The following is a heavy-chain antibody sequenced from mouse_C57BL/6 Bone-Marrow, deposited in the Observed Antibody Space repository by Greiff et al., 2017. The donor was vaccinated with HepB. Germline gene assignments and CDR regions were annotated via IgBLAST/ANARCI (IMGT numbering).Heavy chain of an antibody. Sequence: EVKLVESGGGLVKPGGSLKLSCAASGFTFSSYAMSWVRQTPEKRLEWVATISDGGSYTYYPDNVKGRFTISRDNAKNNLYLQMSHLKSEDTAMYYCARAYDYLYAMDYWGQGTSVTVSS. J-gene: IGHJ4*01. CDR3: ARAYDYLYAMDY. CDR1: GFTFSSYA. D-gene: IGHD2-4*01. V-gene: IGHV5-4*03. CDR2: ISDGGSYT.